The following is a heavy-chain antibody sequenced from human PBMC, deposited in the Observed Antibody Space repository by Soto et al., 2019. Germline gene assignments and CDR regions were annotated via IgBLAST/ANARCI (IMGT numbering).Heavy chain of an antibody. V-gene: IGHV4-38-2*01. CDR1: GYSISSGYY. J-gene: IGHJ5*02. CDR2: IYHSGST. CDR3: ARAHGIVGANEGWFDP. Sequence: SETLSLTCAVSGYSISSGYYWGWIRQPPGKGLEWIGSIYHSGSTYYNPSLKSRVTISVDTSKNQFSLKLSSVTAADTAVYYCARAHGIVGANEGWFDPWGQGTLVTVSS. D-gene: IGHD1-26*01.